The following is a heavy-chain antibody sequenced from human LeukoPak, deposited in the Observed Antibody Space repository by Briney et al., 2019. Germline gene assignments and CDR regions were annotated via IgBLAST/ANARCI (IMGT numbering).Heavy chain of an antibody. D-gene: IGHD3-16*02. V-gene: IGHV4-59*01. CDR3: ARDIYDYVWGSYPL. Sequence: SETLSLTCTVSGGSISSYYWSWIRQPPGKGLEWIGYIYYSGSTNYNPSLKSRVTISVDTPKNQFSLKLSSVTAADTAVYYCARDIYDYVWGSYPLWGQGTLVTVPS. CDR2: IYYSGST. CDR1: GGSISSYY. J-gene: IGHJ4*02.